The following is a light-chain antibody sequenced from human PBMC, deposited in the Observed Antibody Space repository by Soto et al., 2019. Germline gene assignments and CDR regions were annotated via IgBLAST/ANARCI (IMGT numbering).Light chain of an antibody. CDR2: EGS. J-gene: IGLJ1*01. Sequence: QSALTQPASVSRSPGQSITISCTGTSSDVGSYNLVSWYQQHPGKGPKLMICEGSKRPSGVSNRFSGSKSGNTASLTISGLQAEDEADYYCCSYAGGSTYVFGSGTKLTVL. V-gene: IGLV2-23*01. CDR1: SSDVGSYNL. CDR3: CSYAGGSTYV.